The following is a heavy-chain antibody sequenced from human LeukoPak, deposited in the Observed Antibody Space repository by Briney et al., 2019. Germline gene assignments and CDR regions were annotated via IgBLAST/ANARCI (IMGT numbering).Heavy chain of an antibody. CDR3: ARLGWSGYYINWFDS. V-gene: IGHV4-39*01. CDR2: IYYSGST. CDR1: GGSISSSSYY. Sequence: PSETLSLTCTVSGGSISSSSYYWGWIRQPPGTGLEWIGSIYYSGSTYYNPSLKSRVTISVDTSKNQFSLKLSFVTAADTAVYYCARLGWSGYYINWFDSWGQGTPVTVCS. J-gene: IGHJ5*01. D-gene: IGHD3-3*01.